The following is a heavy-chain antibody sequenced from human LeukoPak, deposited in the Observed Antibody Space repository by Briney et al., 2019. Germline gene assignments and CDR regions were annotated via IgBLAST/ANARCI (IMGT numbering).Heavy chain of an antibody. Sequence: RASVKVSCKASGYTFTSYGISWVRQAPGQGLEWMGWISAYNGNTNYAQKLQGRVTMTTDTSTSTAYMELRSLRSDDTAVYYCAREVITMVRGVIIEYYYYYMDVWGKGTTVTISS. CDR3: AREVITMVRGVIIEYYYYYMDV. CDR1: GYTFTSYG. CDR2: ISAYNGNT. J-gene: IGHJ6*03. D-gene: IGHD3-10*01. V-gene: IGHV1-18*01.